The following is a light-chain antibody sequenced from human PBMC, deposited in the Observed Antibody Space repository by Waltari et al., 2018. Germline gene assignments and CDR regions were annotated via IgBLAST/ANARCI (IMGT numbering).Light chain of an antibody. CDR1: NSDLGSYNL. Sequence: QSALTQPAAVSGSPGQSITIYCTGTNSDLGSYNLASWYQQHPGKAPKFMIYEVSKRPSGVSNRFSGSKSGNTASLTISEIQAEDEADYYCCSYAGGGTFVFGTGTKVTVL. CDR2: EVS. CDR3: CSYAGGGTFV. J-gene: IGLJ1*01. V-gene: IGLV2-23*02.